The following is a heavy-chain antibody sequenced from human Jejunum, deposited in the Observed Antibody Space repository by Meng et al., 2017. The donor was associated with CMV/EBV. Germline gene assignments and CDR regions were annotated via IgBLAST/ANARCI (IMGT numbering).Heavy chain of an antibody. CDR1: GFTFGTSG. CDR2: IRYDGSDE. J-gene: IGHJ4*02. Sequence: QLQLVEAGGGVVQPGESLRRARAVSGFTFGTSGMHWVRQAPGKGLELVAFIRYDGSDEYYGDSVKGRFTISRDNSKNTLYLQMNSLRAEDTAVYYCAKDRNKWNGQHFDYWGQGTLVTVAS. CDR3: AKDRNKWNGQHFDY. V-gene: IGHV3-30*02. D-gene: IGHD1-1*01.